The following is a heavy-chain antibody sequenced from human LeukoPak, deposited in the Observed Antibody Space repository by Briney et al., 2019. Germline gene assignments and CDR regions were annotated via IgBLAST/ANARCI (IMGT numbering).Heavy chain of an antibody. CDR2: ISSSSSTI. CDR1: GFTFSSYS. V-gene: IGHV3-48*01. Sequence: GGSLRLSCAASGFTFSSYSMNWVRQAPGKGLEWVSYISSSSSTICYADSVKGRFTISRDNAKNSLYLQMNSLRAEDTAVYYCARIPQGWLQLFDYWGQGTLVTVSS. CDR3: ARIPQGWLQLFDY. D-gene: IGHD5-12*01. J-gene: IGHJ4*02.